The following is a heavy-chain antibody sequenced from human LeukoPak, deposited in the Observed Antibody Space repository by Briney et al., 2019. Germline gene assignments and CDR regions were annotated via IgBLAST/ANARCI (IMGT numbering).Heavy chain of an antibody. J-gene: IGHJ4*02. Sequence: GGSLTLSCAASGFTYSSYAMSWVRQAPAKGLDWVSALRGSGHSTYYADSVKGRLTISRDNSKNTLYLQMSSLRAEDTAVYYCAKAIGFYDGNPYFDYWGQGTLVTVSS. CDR1: GFTYSSYA. D-gene: IGHD4-23*01. V-gene: IGHV3-23*01. CDR3: AKAIGFYDGNPYFDY. CDR2: LRGSGHST.